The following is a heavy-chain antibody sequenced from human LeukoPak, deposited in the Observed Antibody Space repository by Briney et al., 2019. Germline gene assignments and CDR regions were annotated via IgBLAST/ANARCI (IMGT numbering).Heavy chain of an antibody. D-gene: IGHD3-10*01. CDR3: ARDHYYGSGSYWGNDY. V-gene: IGHV1-2*02. CDR2: INPNSGGT. J-gene: IGHJ4*02. Sequence: ASVKVSCKASGYTFTGYYMHWVRQAPGQGLEWMGWINPNSGGTNYAQKFQGRVTMTRDTSISTAYMELSRLRSDDTAVYYCARDHYYGSGSYWGNDYWGQGTLVTVSS. CDR1: GYTFTGYY.